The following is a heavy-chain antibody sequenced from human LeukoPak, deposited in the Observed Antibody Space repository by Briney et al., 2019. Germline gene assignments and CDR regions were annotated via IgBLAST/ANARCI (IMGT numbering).Heavy chain of an antibody. D-gene: IGHD3-10*02. CDR3: AELGITMIGGV. CDR1: GFTFNNYN. J-gene: IGHJ6*04. CDR2: ITSSGTYI. V-gene: IGHV3-21*01. Sequence: GGSLRLSCAASGFTFNNYNMNWVRQAPGKALEWVSSITSSGTYIFYADSVKGRFTISRDNAKNSLYLQMNSLGPEDTAVYYCAELGITMIGGVWGKGTTVTISS.